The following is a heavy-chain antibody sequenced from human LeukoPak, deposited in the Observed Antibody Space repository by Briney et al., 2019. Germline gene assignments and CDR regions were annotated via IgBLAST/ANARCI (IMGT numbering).Heavy chain of an antibody. J-gene: IGHJ4*02. D-gene: IGHD6-6*01. CDR2: INSDGSTT. CDR3: ARGSSIVGCLLDY. V-gene: IGHV3-74*01. CDR1: GFTFSSYY. Sequence: PGGSLRLSCAASGFTFSSYYMHWVRPGPGKGLVWVSWINSDGSTTHYADAAKGRLTISINNAKNTLYLQMNTLRAEDTAVYYCARGSSIVGCLLDYWGQGTVGSVSS.